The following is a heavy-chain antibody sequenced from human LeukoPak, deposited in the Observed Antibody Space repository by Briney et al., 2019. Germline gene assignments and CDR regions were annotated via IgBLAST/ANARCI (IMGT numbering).Heavy chain of an antibody. CDR1: GCSISSYY. D-gene: IGHD2-2*01. J-gene: IGHJ4*02. Sequence: SETLSLTCTVSGCSISSYYWSWIRQPPGKGLEWIGYIYYSGSTNYNPSLKSRVTISVDTSKNQFSLKLSSVTAADTAVYYCAREDCSSTSCYWSYWGQGTLVTVSS. V-gene: IGHV4-59*01. CDR2: IYYSGST. CDR3: AREDCSSTSCYWSY.